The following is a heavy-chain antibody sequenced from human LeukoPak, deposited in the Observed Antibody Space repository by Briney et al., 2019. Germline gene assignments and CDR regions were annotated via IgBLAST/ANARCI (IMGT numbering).Heavy chain of an antibody. V-gene: IGHV1-2*02. CDR3: ARTGYSDEYDY. CDR1: GYTFTGYY. Sequence: ASVKVSCKASGYTFTGYYMKWVRQAPGQGLEWMGWINPNSGGTNYAQKFQGRVTMTRDTSISTVYMHLDRLTSDDTAVYFCARTGYSDEYDYWGQGSLVTVSS. J-gene: IGHJ4*02. CDR2: INPNSGGT. D-gene: IGHD5-18*01.